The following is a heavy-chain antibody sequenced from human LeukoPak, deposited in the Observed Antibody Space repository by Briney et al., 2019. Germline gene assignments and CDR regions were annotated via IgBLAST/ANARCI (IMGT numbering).Heavy chain of an antibody. D-gene: IGHD4-17*01. Sequence: GGSLRLSCAASGFTFSSYGMHWVRQAPGKGLEWVAVISYDGSNKYYADSVKGRFTISRDNSKNTLYLQMNSPRAEDTAVYYCAKDLVVTVRYYYYGMDVWGQGTTVTVSS. CDR2: ISYDGSNK. CDR1: GFTFSSYG. CDR3: AKDLVVTVRYYYYGMDV. J-gene: IGHJ6*02. V-gene: IGHV3-30*18.